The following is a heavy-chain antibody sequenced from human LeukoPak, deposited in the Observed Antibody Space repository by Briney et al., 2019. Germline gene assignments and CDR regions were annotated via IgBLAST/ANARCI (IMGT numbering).Heavy chain of an antibody. CDR3: ARETRGYSYGPEGVDYFDY. CDR2: IYYSGST. CDR1: GGSISSGGYY. V-gene: IGHV4-31*03. Sequence: SETLSLTCTVSGGSISSGGYYWSWIHQHPGKGLEWIGYIYYSGSTYYNPSLKSRVTISVDTSKNQFSLKLSSVTAADTAVYYCARETRGYSYGPEGVDYFDYWGQGTLVTVSS. J-gene: IGHJ4*02. D-gene: IGHD5-18*01.